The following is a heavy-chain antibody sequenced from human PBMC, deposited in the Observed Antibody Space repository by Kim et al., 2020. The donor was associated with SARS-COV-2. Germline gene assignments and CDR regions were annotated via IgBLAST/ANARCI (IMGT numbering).Heavy chain of an antibody. CDR3: ARAHRDYYDSRDTTPPYGMDV. CDR1: GGSISSGGYY. Sequence: SETLSLTCTVSGGSISSGGYYWSWIRQHPGKGLEWIGYFYYSGSTYYNLSLKSRVTISVDTSKNQFSLKLSSVTAADTAVYYCARAHRDYYDSRDTTPPYGMDVWAQETTVTVSS. D-gene: IGHD3-22*01. V-gene: IGHV4-31*03. J-gene: IGHJ6*02. CDR2: FYYSGST.